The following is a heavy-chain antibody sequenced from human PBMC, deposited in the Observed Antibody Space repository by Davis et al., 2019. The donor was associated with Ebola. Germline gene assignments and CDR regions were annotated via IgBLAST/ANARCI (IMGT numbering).Heavy chain of an antibody. CDR2: VWYDGTHK. D-gene: IGHD6-13*01. J-gene: IGHJ4*02. CDR1: GFTFRSYG. CDR3: ARGGSGIAAAGVDY. V-gene: IGHV3-33*01. Sequence: GGSLRLSCAASGFTFRSYGMHWVRQAPGKGLEWVAVVWYDGTHKYYGDSVKGRFTISRDNSKNTLYLQMNSLGAEDTAVYYCARGGSGIAAAGVDYWGQGTLVTVSS.